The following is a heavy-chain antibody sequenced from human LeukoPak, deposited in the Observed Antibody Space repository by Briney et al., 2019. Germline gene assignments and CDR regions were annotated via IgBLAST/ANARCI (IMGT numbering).Heavy chain of an antibody. CDR2: ISGSSGIT. CDR1: GFTFSSYA. J-gene: IGHJ4*02. CDR3: AKESSSGWAQSDY. Sequence: GGSLRLSCAASGFTFSSYAMSWVRQAPGKGLEWVSAISGSSGITYYAASVKGRFTISRDNSKNTLYLQMNSLRAEDTAVYYCAKESSSGWAQSDYWGQGTLVTVSS. V-gene: IGHV3-23*01. D-gene: IGHD6-19*01.